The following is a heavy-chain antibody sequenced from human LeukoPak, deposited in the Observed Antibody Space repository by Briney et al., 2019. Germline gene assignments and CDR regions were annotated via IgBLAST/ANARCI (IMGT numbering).Heavy chain of an antibody. J-gene: IGHJ6*02. D-gene: IGHD2-2*01. Sequence: GGSLRLSCAASGFTFSTYSMNWVRQAPGTGLEWVSSITSSSSHVYYADSVKGRFTISRDNGKNSLYLQMNSLRAEDTAVYYCARDVDCSSTSCYEAYYYGMDVWGQGTTVTVSS. CDR1: GFTFSTYS. CDR3: ARDVDCSSTSCYEAYYYGMDV. CDR2: ITSSSSHV. V-gene: IGHV3-21*01.